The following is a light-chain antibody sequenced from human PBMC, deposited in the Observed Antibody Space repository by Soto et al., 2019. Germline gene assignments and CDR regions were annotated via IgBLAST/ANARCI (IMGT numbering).Light chain of an antibody. Sequence: EIVMTQSPATLSVSPGERATLSCRASQSVSSSLAWYQQKPGQAPRLLIYGASTRATGIPARFSGSRSGTEFTLTISSLQSEDFAVYYCQQYNNWPPLTFGGGTKVEIK. J-gene: IGKJ4*01. CDR2: GAS. V-gene: IGKV3D-15*01. CDR3: QQYNNWPPLT. CDR1: QSVSSS.